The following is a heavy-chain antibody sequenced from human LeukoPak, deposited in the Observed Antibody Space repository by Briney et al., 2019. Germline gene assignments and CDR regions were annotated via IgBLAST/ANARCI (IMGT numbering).Heavy chain of an antibody. Sequence: AGGSLTLSCAASGFTVSSNYMSWVRQALVKGLEWVSLIYSGGSTYYADSVKGRFTISRDNSKNTLYLQMNSLRAEDTAVYYCASLVRAVAGTTSGYWGQGTLVTVSS. D-gene: IGHD6-19*01. CDR1: GFTVSSNY. CDR2: IYSGGST. J-gene: IGHJ4*02. CDR3: ASLVRAVAGTTSGY. V-gene: IGHV3-53*01.